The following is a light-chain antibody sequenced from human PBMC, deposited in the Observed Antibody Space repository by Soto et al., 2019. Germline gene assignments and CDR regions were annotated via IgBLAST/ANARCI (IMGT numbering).Light chain of an antibody. J-gene: IGKJ5*01. V-gene: IGKV3-20*01. Sequence: DIVLTQSPGTQSLSPGERTTLSCRASQSVDSTYLAWYQQKPDQSPRLLIYATSTRAAGIPDRFSGSGSGTDFTLTISRLEPEDFAVYYCQQYGSSSTFGQGTRLEIK. CDR2: ATS. CDR1: QSVDSTY. CDR3: QQYGSSST.